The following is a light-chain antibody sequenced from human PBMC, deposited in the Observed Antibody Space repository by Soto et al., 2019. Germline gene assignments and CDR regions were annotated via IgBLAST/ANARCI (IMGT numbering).Light chain of an antibody. Sequence: EIVMTQSPATLSVSPGERVTLSCRASEGVDLKLAWYQLKPGLPPRLLFYDASTRATGLPARFSGSGAGTEFTLSISSLQSEDFATYYCQHYSDSPTFGQGTKVDIK. V-gene: IGKV3-15*01. CDR1: EGVDLK. J-gene: IGKJ1*01. CDR2: DAS. CDR3: QHYSDSPT.